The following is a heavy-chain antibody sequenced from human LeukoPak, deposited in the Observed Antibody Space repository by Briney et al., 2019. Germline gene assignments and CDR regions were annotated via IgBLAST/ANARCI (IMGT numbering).Heavy chain of an antibody. D-gene: IGHD5-12*01. Sequence: PSETLSLTCTVSGGSISSYYWSWIRQPPGKGLEWIGYIYYSGSTNYNPSLKSRVTISVDTSKNQFSLKLSSVTAADTAVYYCARHVSLLSVATGYFDYWGQGTLVTVSS. CDR1: GGSISSYY. CDR2: IYYSGST. CDR3: ARHVSLLSVATGYFDY. V-gene: IGHV4-59*08. J-gene: IGHJ4*02.